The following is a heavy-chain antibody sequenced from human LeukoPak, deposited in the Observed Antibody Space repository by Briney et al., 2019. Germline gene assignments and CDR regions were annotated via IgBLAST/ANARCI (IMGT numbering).Heavy chain of an antibody. CDR1: GFTFNSYW. J-gene: IGHJ4*02. D-gene: IGHD4-23*01. Sequence: GGSLRLSCAASGFTFNSYWMSWVRQAPGKGLEWVGNIKQDGSAKFYVDSVKGRFTISRDNANNSLYLQMNSLRVEDTAVYCCARDPMSGKFDYWGQGTQVIVSS. CDR2: IKQDGSAK. CDR3: ARDPMSGKFDY. V-gene: IGHV3-7*01.